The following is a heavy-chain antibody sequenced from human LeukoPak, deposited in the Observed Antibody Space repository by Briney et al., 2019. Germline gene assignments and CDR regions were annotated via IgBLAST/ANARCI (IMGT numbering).Heavy chain of an antibody. CDR2: SSCDGNIT. CDR3: TRAIQGIADY. D-gene: IGHD6-13*01. J-gene: IGHJ4*02. CDR1: DFAFRHYW. V-gene: IGHV3-74*01. Sequence: GGSLRLSXAASDFAFRHYWMHWVGQPPGKGLVWVSRSSCDGNITTYADSVKGRFTISRHNAKNTMFLQMNSLRVEDTAGYYCTRAIQGIADYWGQGTLVTVSS.